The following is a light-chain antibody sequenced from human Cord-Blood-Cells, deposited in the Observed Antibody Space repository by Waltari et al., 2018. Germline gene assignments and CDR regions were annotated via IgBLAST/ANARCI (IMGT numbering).Light chain of an antibody. Sequence: DMQITQSPSFLSASVGDRVTITCQASHDISNYLNWYQQKPGKAPKYLIYDASNLETGVPSRFSGSGSGTDFTFTISSLQPEDIATYYCQQYDNLSYTFGQGTKLEIK. CDR1: HDISNY. CDR2: DAS. CDR3: QQYDNLSYT. J-gene: IGKJ2*01. V-gene: IGKV1-33*01.